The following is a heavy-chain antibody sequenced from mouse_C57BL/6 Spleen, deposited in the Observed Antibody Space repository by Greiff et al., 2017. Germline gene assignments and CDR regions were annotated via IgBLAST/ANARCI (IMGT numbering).Heavy chain of an antibody. V-gene: IGHV2-6*01. J-gene: IGHJ1*03. Sequence: QVQLKESGPGLVAPSQSLSITCTVSGFSLTSYGVDWVRQSPGKGLEWLGVIWGVGSTNYNSALKSRLSISKDNSTSQVFLKMNRLQTDDTAMYYCATRYYGSSHWYFDVWGTGTTVTVSS. CDR3: ATRYYGSSHWYFDV. CDR1: GFSLTSYG. D-gene: IGHD1-1*01. CDR2: IWGVGST.